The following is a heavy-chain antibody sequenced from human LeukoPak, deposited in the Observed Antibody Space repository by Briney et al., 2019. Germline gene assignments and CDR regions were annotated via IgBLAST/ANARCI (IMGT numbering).Heavy chain of an antibody. CDR2: INHSGST. Sequence: GSLRLSCAASGFTFSSYALSWVRQAPGKGLEWIGEINHSGSTNYNPSLKSRVTISIDTSKNQFSLKLSSVTAADTAVYYCARHSGTIWGQGTLVTVSS. CDR1: GFTFSSYA. D-gene: IGHD1-26*01. CDR3: ARHSGTI. V-gene: IGHV4-34*01. J-gene: IGHJ4*02.